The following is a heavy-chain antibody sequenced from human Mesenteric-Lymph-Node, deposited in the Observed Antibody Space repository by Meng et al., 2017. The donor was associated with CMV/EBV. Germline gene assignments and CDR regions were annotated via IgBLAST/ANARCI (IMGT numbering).Heavy chain of an antibody. D-gene: IGHD4-17*01. Sequence: SETLSLTCTVSGASISNSDYYWGWIRQPPGMRLEWIGSFYYIGNTYYNPSLKSRVTISVDTSKNQFSLKLSSVTAADTAVYYCARHVTYGDYARSVLSGYNWFDPWGQGTLVTVSS. V-gene: IGHV4-39*01. CDR3: ARHVTYGDYARSVLSGYNWFDP. CDR2: FYYIGNT. J-gene: IGHJ5*02. CDR1: GASISNSDYY.